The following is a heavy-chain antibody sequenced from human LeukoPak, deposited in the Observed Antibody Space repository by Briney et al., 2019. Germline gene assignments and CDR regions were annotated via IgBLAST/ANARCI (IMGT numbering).Heavy chain of an antibody. CDR1: GGTFSSYA. Sequence: SVKVSCKASGGTFSSYAISWVRQAPGQGLEWMGRIIPILGIANYAQKFQGRVTITADKSTSTAYMELSSLRSEDTAVYYCARDRGVAARAYYYYYYGMDVWGQGTTVTVSS. CDR2: IIPILGIA. CDR3: ARDRGVAARAYYYYYYGMDV. D-gene: IGHD6-6*01. J-gene: IGHJ6*02. V-gene: IGHV1-69*04.